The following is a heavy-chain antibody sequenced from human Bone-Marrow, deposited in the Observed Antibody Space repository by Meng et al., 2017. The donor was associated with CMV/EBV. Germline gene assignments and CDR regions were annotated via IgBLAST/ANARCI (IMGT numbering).Heavy chain of an antibody. Sequence: LKISCAASGFTFSSYSMSWVRQAPGKGLEWVGFIRSKAYGGTTEYAASVKGRFTISRDDSKSIAYLQMNSLKTEDTAVYYCTRVRLGSGVSYYFDYWGQGTLVTVSS. CDR3: TRVRLGSGVSYYFDY. CDR2: IRSKAYGGTT. D-gene: IGHD3-10*01. V-gene: IGHV3-49*04. CDR1: GFTFSSYS. J-gene: IGHJ4*02.